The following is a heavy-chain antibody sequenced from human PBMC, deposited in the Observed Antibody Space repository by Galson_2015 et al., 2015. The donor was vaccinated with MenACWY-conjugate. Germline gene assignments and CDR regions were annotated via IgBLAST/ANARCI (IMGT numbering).Heavy chain of an antibody. CDR2: ISAYNGNT. CDR3: ARDPSWEYSGSNSGTDFDY. J-gene: IGHJ4*02. CDR1: GYTFTTYG. D-gene: IGHD5-12*01. V-gene: IGHV1-18*04. Sequence: SVKVSCKASGYTFTTYGISWVRQAPGQGLEWMGWISAYNGNTNYTQKLQGRVTMTTDTSTNTAYMELRSLRSDDTAVYYCARDPSWEYSGSNSGTDFDYWGQGTLVTVSP.